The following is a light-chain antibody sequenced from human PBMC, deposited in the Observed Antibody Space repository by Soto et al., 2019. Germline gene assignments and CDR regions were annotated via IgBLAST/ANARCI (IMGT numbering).Light chain of an antibody. Sequence: DIQRTQSPSSLSASVGDRVTITCRASQNINNYLNWYQQKPGKAPKLMIYAASTLQRGVPSRFSGSGSGTDFTLTISSLQPEDFATYYCQQSYSSPRTFGQGTKVDIK. CDR2: AAS. CDR1: QNINNY. J-gene: IGKJ1*01. V-gene: IGKV1-39*01. CDR3: QQSYSSPRT.